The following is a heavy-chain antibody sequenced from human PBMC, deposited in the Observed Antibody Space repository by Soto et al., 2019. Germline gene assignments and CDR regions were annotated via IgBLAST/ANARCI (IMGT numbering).Heavy chain of an antibody. Sequence: SETLSLTCTVSGGSIISYYWSWIRQPPGKGLEWIGYIYYSGSTNYNPSLKSRVTISVDTSKNQFSLKLSSVTAADTAVYYCARVFSASPRNYDILTGYGFDYWGQGTLVTVSS. D-gene: IGHD3-9*01. CDR1: GGSIISYY. J-gene: IGHJ4*02. CDR3: ARVFSASPRNYDILTGYGFDY. CDR2: IYYSGST. V-gene: IGHV4-59*01.